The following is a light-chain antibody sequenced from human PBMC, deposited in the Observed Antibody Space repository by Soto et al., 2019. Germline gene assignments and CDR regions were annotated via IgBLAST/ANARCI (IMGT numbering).Light chain of an antibody. CDR2: GAS. J-gene: IGKJ4*01. CDR3: QQYNNWSPIT. CDR1: QSVAGN. V-gene: IGKV3-15*01. Sequence: EIVMTQSPATLSVSPGERATLSCRASQSVAGNLAWYQQKPGQAPRLLIYGASTRATGIPARFSGSGSGTEFTLTISSLQSEDFVVYYCQQYNNWSPITFGGGTKVQIK.